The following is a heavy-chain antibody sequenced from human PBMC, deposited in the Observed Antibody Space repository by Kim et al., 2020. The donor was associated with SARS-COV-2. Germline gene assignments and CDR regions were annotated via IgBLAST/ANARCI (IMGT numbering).Heavy chain of an antibody. CDR2: IYYSGST. V-gene: IGHV4-31*03. CDR1: GGSISSGGYY. J-gene: IGHJ4*02. D-gene: IGHD5-18*01. Sequence: SETLSLTCTVSGGSISSGGYYWSWIRQHPGKGLEWIGYIYYSGSTYYNPSLKSRVTISVDTSNNQFSLKLSSVTAADSAVYYCARGVGYSYGYHFDYWGQGTLVTVSS. CDR3: ARGVGYSYGYHFDY.